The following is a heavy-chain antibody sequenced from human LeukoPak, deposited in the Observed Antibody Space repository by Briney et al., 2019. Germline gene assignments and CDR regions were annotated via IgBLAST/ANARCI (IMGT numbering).Heavy chain of an antibody. Sequence: GASVKVSCKASGYTFTDYYMHWVRQAPGQGLESMGWINPNSGGTNYAQNFQGRVTMTRDTSISTAYMELSRLRSDDTAVYYCARASAGYSSSWYVGWGQGTLVTVSS. CDR2: INPNSGGT. D-gene: IGHD6-13*01. CDR3: ARASAGYSSSWYVG. CDR1: GYTFTDYY. V-gene: IGHV1-2*02. J-gene: IGHJ4*02.